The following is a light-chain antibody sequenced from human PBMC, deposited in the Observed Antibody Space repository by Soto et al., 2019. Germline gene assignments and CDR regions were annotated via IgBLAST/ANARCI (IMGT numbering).Light chain of an antibody. V-gene: IGLV2-14*01. CDR1: SNDVGGYNY. J-gene: IGLJ1*01. CDR2: EVS. CDR3: SSYTNTNTYV. Sequence: QSVLTQPASVSGSPGQSITISCTGTSNDVGGYNYVSWYQQHPGKAPKLMIYEVSNRPSGVSNRFSGSKSGNTASLTISGLQAEDEADYYCSSYTNTNTYVFATGTQLTVL.